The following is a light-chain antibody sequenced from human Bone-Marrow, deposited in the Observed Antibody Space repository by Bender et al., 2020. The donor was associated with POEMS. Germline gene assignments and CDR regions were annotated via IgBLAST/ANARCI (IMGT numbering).Light chain of an antibody. Sequence: QSVLTQPPSASGTPGQRVTISCSGSNSNIGTNAVNWYQQFPGTAPKLLIYSYNQRPSGVPDRFSAFKSGTSASRAISGLQSEDEADYYCSSYAGSNNSVVFGGGTKLTVL. J-gene: IGLJ2*01. CDR1: NSNIGTNA. V-gene: IGLV1-44*01. CDR3: SSYAGSNNSVV. CDR2: SYN.